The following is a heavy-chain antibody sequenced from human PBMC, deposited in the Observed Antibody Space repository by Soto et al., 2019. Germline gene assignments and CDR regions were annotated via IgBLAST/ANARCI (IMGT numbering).Heavy chain of an antibody. V-gene: IGHV1-69*01. D-gene: IGHD2-21*02. J-gene: IGHJ3*02. CDR2: IIPIFGTA. Sequence: QVQLVQSGAEVKKPGSSVKVSCKASGGTFSSYAISWVRQAPGQGLEWMGGIIPIFGTANYAQKFQGRVTITADESTSTAYMELSSLRSEDTAVYYCARDCRLGGDCYSADAFDIWGQGTMVTVSS. CDR3: ARDCRLGGDCYSADAFDI. CDR1: GGTFSSYA.